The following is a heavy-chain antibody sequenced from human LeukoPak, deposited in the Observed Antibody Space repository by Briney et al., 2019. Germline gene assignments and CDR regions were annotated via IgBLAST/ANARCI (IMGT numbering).Heavy chain of an antibody. CDR2: INPSGGST. CDR3: ASRYYYDSSGYPGPDAFDI. CDR1: GYTFTSYY. Sequence: ASVKVSCKASGYTFTSYYMHWVRQAPGQGLEWMGIINPSGGSTSYAQKFQGRVTMTRDTSTSTVYMELSSLRSEDVAVYYCASRYYYDSSGYPGPDAFDIWGQGTMVTVSS. V-gene: IGHV1-46*01. J-gene: IGHJ3*02. D-gene: IGHD3-22*01.